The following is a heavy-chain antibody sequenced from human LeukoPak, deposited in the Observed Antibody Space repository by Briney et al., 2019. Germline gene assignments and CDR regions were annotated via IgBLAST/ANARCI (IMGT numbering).Heavy chain of an antibody. CDR1: GYTFTGYY. D-gene: IGHD6-19*01. Sequence: ASVKVSCKASGYTFTGYYMHWVRQAPGQGLEWMGWINPNSGGTNYAQKFQGRVTMTRDTSISTAYMELSRLRSDDTAVYYCARERISGWYCDYWGQGTPVTVSS. CDR3: ARERISGWYCDY. J-gene: IGHJ4*02. CDR2: INPNSGGT. V-gene: IGHV1-2*02.